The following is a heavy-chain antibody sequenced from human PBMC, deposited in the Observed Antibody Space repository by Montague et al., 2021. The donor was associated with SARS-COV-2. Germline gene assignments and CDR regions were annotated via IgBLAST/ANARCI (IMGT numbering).Heavy chain of an antibody. CDR3: ARGSHQYCGGGSCHSTFDY. V-gene: IGHV4-61*01. CDR1: GGSVSSSSYY. D-gene: IGHD2-15*01. J-gene: IGHJ4*02. Sequence: SETLSLTCTISGGSVSSSSYYWNWIRQPPGKGLEWIGYIYYTGSTNYNPSLKSRVTMAVDTSRNQFSLKVNSATAEDTAVYYCARGSHQYCGGGSCHSTFDYWSQGTLVTVSS. CDR2: IYYTGST.